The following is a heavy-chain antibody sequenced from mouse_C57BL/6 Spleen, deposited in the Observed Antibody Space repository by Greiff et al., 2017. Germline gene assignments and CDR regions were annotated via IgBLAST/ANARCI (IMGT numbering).Heavy chain of an antibody. Sequence: ESGPGLVKPSQSLSLTCSVTGYSITSGYYWNWIRQFPGNKLEWMGYISYDGSNNYNPSLKNRISITRDTSKNQFFLKLNSVTTEDTATYYCARDGSSWHFDVWGTGTTVTVSS. D-gene: IGHD1-1*01. CDR1: GYSITSGYY. V-gene: IGHV3-6*01. CDR2: ISYDGSN. CDR3: ARDGSSWHFDV. J-gene: IGHJ1*03.